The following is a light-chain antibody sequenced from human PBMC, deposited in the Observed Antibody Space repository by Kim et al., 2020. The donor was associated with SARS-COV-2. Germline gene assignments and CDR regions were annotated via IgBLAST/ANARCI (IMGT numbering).Light chain of an antibody. CDR3: QQYNDWLS. CDR2: GAS. V-gene: IGKV3-15*01. CDR1: QRLGTN. J-gene: IGKJ4*01. Sequence: SVSPGERATLSCRASQRLGTNLAWYKHKPGQAPRLLIYGASTRATGIPARFSGAGSGTEFTLTISSLQSEDFAVYFCQQYNDWLSFGGGTKVDIK.